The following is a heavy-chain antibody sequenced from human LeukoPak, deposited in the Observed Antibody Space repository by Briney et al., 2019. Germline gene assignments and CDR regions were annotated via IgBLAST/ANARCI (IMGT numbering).Heavy chain of an antibody. V-gene: IGHV4-39*07. J-gene: IGHJ4*02. Sequence: SETLSLTCTVSGGSISSSDHYWGWIRQPPGKGLEWIGSIYFSGNTYYNLSLKSRVTISVDTSKNQFSLKMSSVTAADTAVYYCARDFRDFGDYRYFDYWGQGTLVTVSS. D-gene: IGHD4-17*01. CDR2: IYFSGNT. CDR3: ARDFRDFGDYRYFDY. CDR1: GGSISSSDHY.